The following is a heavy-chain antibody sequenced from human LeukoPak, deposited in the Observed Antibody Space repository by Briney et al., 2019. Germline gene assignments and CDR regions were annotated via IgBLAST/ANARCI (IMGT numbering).Heavy chain of an antibody. CDR1: GFTFDDYA. J-gene: IGHJ4*02. Sequence: GGSLRLSCAASGFTFDDYAMHWVRQAPGKGLEWVSLISGDGGSTYYADSAKGRFTISRDNSKNSLYLQMNSLRTEDTALYYCAKDIKYTAMFDYWGQGTLVTVSS. CDR2: ISGDGGST. D-gene: IGHD5-18*01. V-gene: IGHV3-43*02. CDR3: AKDIKYTAMFDY.